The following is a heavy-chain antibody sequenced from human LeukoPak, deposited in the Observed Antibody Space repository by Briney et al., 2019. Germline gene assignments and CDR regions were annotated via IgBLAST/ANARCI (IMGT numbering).Heavy chain of an antibody. J-gene: IGHJ4*02. D-gene: IGHD6-13*01. CDR3: AKGGDSSSWYTLGY. V-gene: IGHV3-43D*03. CDR1: GFTFSSYW. CDR2: ISWDGGST. Sequence: GGSLRLSCAASGFTFSSYWMHWVRQAPGKGLEWVSLISWDGGSTYYADSVKGRFTISRDNSENSLYLQMNSLRAEDTALYYCAKGGDSSSWYTLGYWGQGTLVTVSS.